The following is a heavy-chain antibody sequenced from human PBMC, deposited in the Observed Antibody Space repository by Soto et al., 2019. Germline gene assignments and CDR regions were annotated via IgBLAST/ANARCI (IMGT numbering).Heavy chain of an antibody. CDR3: AREGVAPYYYYGMDV. Sequence: QVQLVQSGAEVKKPGASVKVSCKASGYTFTRSGISWVRQAPGQGPAWMGWISSYNGDTNYAQTFQGRATMTTDTSTSTAYMELRSLRSDDTAVYYCAREGVAPYYYYGMDVWGQGTPVTVSS. CDR2: ISSYNGDT. J-gene: IGHJ6*02. V-gene: IGHV1-18*01. CDR1: GYTFTRSG. D-gene: IGHD5-12*01.